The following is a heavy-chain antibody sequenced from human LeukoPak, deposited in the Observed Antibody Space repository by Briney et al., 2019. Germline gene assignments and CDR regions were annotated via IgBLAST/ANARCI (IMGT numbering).Heavy chain of an antibody. CDR2: INHSGST. Sequence: PSETLSLTCAVYGGSFSGYYWSWIRQPPGKGLEWIGEINHSGSTNYNPSLKSRVTISVDTSKNQFSLKLSSVTAADTAVYYCARGILDYGSGSYKTAFDYWGQGTLVTVSS. D-gene: IGHD3-10*01. V-gene: IGHV4-34*01. CDR3: ARGILDYGSGSYKTAFDY. J-gene: IGHJ4*02. CDR1: GGSFSGYY.